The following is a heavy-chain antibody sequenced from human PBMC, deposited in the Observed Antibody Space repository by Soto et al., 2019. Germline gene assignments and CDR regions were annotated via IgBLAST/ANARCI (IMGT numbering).Heavy chain of an antibody. CDR2: IDPSDSYT. CDR3: ARPPAGGGNSDYPYGMDV. D-gene: IGHD2-21*02. V-gene: IGHV5-10-1*01. J-gene: IGHJ6*02. CDR1: GYSFTNYW. Sequence: PGESLKISCKGSGYSFTNYWISWVRQMPGKGLEWMGRIDPSDSYTNYSPSFQGHVTISADKSISTAYLQWNSLKASDTAMYYCARPPAGGGNSDYPYGMDVWGQGATLTVSS.